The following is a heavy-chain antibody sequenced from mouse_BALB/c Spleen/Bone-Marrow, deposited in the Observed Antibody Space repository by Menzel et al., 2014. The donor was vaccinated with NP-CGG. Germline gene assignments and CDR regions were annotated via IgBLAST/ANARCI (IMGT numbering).Heavy chain of an antibody. CDR1: GFTFTSYT. J-gene: IGHJ3*01. CDR2: ISNGGGST. D-gene: IGHD2-4*01. V-gene: IGHV5-12-2*01. Sequence: EVKVVESGGGLVQPGGSLKLSCAASGFTFTSYTMSWVRQTPEKRLEWVAYISNGGGSTYYPDTVKGRFTISRDNAKNTLYLQMSSLKSDDTAIYYCTREDYGAYWGQGTLVTVSA. CDR3: TREDYGAY.